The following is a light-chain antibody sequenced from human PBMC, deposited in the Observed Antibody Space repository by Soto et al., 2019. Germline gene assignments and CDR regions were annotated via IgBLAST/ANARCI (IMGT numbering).Light chain of an antibody. V-gene: IGKV3-11*01. Sequence: EIVLTQSPATLSLSPGERATLSCRASQSVTNYLDWYQQKPDQAPRLLIYDASNRATGIPARFSGSGSGTDFTLPISSLGPEDIAVYYCQQRSNWPSITFGQGTRLEIK. CDR2: DAS. CDR1: QSVTNY. CDR3: QQRSNWPSIT. J-gene: IGKJ5*01.